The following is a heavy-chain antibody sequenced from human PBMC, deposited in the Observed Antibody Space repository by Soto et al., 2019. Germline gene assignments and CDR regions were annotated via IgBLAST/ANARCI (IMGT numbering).Heavy chain of an antibody. CDR3: ARDRVVVPAARYYYYGMDV. Sequence: ASVTVSCQASGYTFTSYGISWVRQAPGQGLEWMGWISAYNGNTNYAQKLQGRVTMTTDTSTSTAYMELRSLRSDDTAVYYCARDRVVVPAARYYYYGMDVWGQGTTVTVSS. V-gene: IGHV1-18*01. D-gene: IGHD2-2*01. J-gene: IGHJ6*02. CDR2: ISAYNGNT. CDR1: GYTFTSYG.